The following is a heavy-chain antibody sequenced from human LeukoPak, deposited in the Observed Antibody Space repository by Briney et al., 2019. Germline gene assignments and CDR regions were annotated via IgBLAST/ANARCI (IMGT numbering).Heavy chain of an antibody. CDR2: ISSSSSYI. CDR3: AKDPYSSSWYRSYNWFDP. Sequence: GGSLRLSCAASGFTFSSYSMNWVRQAPGKGLEWVSSISSSSSYIYYADSVKGRFTISRDNAKNSLYLQMNSLRAEDTAVYYCAKDPYSSSWYRSYNWFDPWGQGTLVTVSS. J-gene: IGHJ5*02. D-gene: IGHD6-13*01. CDR1: GFTFSSYS. V-gene: IGHV3-21*04.